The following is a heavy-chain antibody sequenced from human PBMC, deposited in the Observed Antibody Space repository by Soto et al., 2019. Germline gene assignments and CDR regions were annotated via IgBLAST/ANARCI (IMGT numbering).Heavy chain of an antibody. CDR3: AKGKIMSAYNFDC. CDR1: GFTFNTYA. V-gene: IGHV3-23*01. Sequence: EVQLLESGGGLVQPGGSLRLSCATSGFTFNTYAMSWVRQAPGKGLEWVSGISGSTSSTYYADSVKGRFAISRDNPKNTLYLQMNSLRVEDTAVYYCAKGKIMSAYNFDCWGQGILVTVSS. CDR2: ISGSTSST. D-gene: IGHD4-4*01. J-gene: IGHJ4*02.